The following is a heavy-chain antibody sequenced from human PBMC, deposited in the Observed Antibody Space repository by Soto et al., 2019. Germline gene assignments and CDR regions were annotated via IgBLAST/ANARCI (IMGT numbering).Heavy chain of an antibody. D-gene: IGHD4-17*01. J-gene: IGHJ4*02. V-gene: IGHV3-23*01. Sequence: GGSLRLSCAASGFTFSSYAMSWVRQAPGKGLEWVTVISGSGSSTYYADSVKGRFTISRDNAKNTLYLQMNSLRAEDSAIYYCAKIDGNYVSLGFDHWGQGTLVTVSS. CDR3: AKIDGNYVSLGFDH. CDR2: ISGSGSST. CDR1: GFTFSSYA.